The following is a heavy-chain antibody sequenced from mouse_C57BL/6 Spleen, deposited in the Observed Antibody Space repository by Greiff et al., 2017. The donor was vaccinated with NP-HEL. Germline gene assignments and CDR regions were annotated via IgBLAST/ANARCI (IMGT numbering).Heavy chain of an antibody. Sequence: QVQLQQSGAELVKPGASVKMSCMASGYTFTSYWITWVNQTPGQGLEWIGDIYPGSGSTNYNEKFKSKATLTVDTSASTAYMQLSSLTSEDSAVYYCANYYGSSAMDYWGQGTSVTVSS. D-gene: IGHD1-1*01. CDR2: IYPGSGST. CDR1: GYTFTSYW. J-gene: IGHJ4*01. V-gene: IGHV1-55*01. CDR3: ANYYGSSAMDY.